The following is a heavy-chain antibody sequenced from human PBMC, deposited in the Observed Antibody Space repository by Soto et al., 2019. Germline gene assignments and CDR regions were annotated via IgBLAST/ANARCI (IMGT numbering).Heavy chain of an antibody. D-gene: IGHD4-17*01. J-gene: IGHJ6*02. V-gene: IGHV3-33*01. Sequence: GGSLRLSCAASGFTFSSYGMHWVRQAPGKGLEWVAVIWYDGSNKYYADSVKGRFTISRDNSKNTLYLQMNSLRAEDTAVYYCARDFLLYGDYVEGYYYGMDVWGQGTTVTVSS. CDR1: GFTFSSYG. CDR2: IWYDGSNK. CDR3: ARDFLLYGDYVEGYYYGMDV.